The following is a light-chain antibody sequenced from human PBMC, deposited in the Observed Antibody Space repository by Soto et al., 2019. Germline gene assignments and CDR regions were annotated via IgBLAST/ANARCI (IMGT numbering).Light chain of an antibody. CDR1: QSVTSSY. J-gene: IGKJ2*01. CDR2: SAS. Sequence: EIVLTQSPGTLSLSPEERATLSCRASQSVTSSYLAWYQQKPGQAPRLLIYSASSRATGVPDRFSGSGSATDFTLTISRVEPEDFAVYYCQQYGSSRNTFGQGTKVDIK. CDR3: QQYGSSRNT. V-gene: IGKV3-20*01.